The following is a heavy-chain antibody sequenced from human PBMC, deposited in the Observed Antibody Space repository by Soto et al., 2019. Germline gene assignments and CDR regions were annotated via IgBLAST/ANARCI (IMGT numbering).Heavy chain of an antibody. D-gene: IGHD3-3*02. V-gene: IGHV1-2*02. J-gene: IGHJ4*02. CDR1: GYTFSGYY. CDR3: ARSLLNVILPLAY. CDR2: INTLSGDT. Sequence: QAQLVQSGAEVKKPGASVKVSCKASGYTFSGYYMHWVRQAPGQGLEWMGWINTLSGDTSFPQKFQGRLAMTRDTSIDTAFMEVSRLTSDDTAIYYCARSLLNVILPLAYWGQGTLVSVSS.